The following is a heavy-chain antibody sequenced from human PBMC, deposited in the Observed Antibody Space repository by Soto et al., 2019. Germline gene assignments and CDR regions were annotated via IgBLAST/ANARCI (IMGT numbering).Heavy chain of an antibody. V-gene: IGHV5-51*01. CDR2: IYPGDSDT. D-gene: IGHD2-8*01. Sequence: PGESLKISCTGVGYSFTSYWIGWVRQMPGKGLEWTGIIYPGDSDTRYSPSFQGQVTISADKSISTVYLQWSSLKASDTAMYYCARGYCTTNICDPWFDPWGQGTLVTVSS. CDR3: ARGYCTTNICDPWFDP. CDR1: GYSFTSYW. J-gene: IGHJ5*02.